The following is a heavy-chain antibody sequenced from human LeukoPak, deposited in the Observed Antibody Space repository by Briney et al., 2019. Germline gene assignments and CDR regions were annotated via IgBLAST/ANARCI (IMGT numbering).Heavy chain of an antibody. J-gene: IGHJ6*02. D-gene: IGHD2-15*01. CDR1: GGSISSSNW. V-gene: IGHV4-4*02. CDR3: ARGPSGNIVVVVAATRLGYYGMDV. Sequence: PSGTLSLTCAVSGGSISSSNWWSWVRQPPGKGLEWIGEIYHSGSTNYNPSLKSRVTISVDKSKNQFSLKLSSVTAADTAVYYCARGPSGNIVVVVAATRLGYYGMDVWGQGTTVTVPS. CDR2: IYHSGST.